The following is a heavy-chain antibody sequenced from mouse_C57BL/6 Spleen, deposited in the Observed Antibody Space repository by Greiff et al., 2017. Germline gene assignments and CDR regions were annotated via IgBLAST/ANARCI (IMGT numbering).Heavy chain of an antibody. CDR2: ISYDGSN. D-gene: IGHD1-1*01. CDR3: TGGGTVVVSYYAMDY. J-gene: IGHJ4*01. CDR1: GYSFTSGYY. V-gene: IGHV3-6*01. Sequence: EVKLMESGPGLVKPSQSLSLTCSVTGYSFTSGYYWNWLRQLPGNKLEWMGYISYDGSNNYNPSLKNRISITRDTSKNQFFLKLNSVTTEDTATYYCTGGGTVVVSYYAMDYWGQGTSVTVSS.